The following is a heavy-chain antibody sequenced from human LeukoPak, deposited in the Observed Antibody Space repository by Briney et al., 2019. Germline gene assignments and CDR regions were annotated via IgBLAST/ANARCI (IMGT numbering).Heavy chain of an antibody. J-gene: IGHJ3*02. V-gene: IGHV3-33*01. CDR3: ARALWRSKDAFDI. CDR1: GFIFSSYG. CDR2: IWYDGSNK. Sequence: GGSLRLSCAASGFIFSSYGMHWVRQAPGKGLEWVAVIWYDGSNKYYANSVKGRFPISRDNSKNTLYLQMNSLRAEDTAVYYCARALWRSKDAFDIWGQGTMVTVSS. D-gene: IGHD1-1*01.